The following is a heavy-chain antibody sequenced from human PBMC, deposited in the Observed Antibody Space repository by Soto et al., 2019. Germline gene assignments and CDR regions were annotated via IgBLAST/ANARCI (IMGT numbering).Heavy chain of an antibody. D-gene: IGHD2-15*01. CDR2: LSSDSKNE. J-gene: IGHJ6*02. Sequence: QAQLMESGGGVVQAGRSLRLSCAASGFSVSYYAMHWVRQAPGKGPDWVSLLSSDSKNEYYAYAVKGRFPISRDNSRDMVYLQMNSLRAEDTAVYYWANFVAVGGQGTTVTVSS. CDR1: GFSVSYYA. CDR3: ANFVAV. V-gene: IGHV3-30*01.